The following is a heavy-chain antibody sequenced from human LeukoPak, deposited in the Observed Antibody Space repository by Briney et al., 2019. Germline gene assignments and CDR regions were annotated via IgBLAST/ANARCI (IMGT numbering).Heavy chain of an antibody. CDR3: AKPTRGSGSFLIDF. CDR1: GFTFSSYG. CDR2: IWNDGSDK. V-gene: IGHV3-33*06. J-gene: IGHJ4*02. D-gene: IGHD1-26*01. Sequence: PGRSLRLSCAASGFTFSSYGMHWARQAPGKGLGWVPVIWNDGSDKYYADSVKGRFTISRDNSKNTLYLQMNSLRAEDTAVYYCAKPTRGSGSFLIDFWGQGTLVTVSS.